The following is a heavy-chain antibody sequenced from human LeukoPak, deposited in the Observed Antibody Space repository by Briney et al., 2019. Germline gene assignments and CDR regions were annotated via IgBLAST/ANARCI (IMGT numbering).Heavy chain of an antibody. J-gene: IGHJ4*02. V-gene: IGHV3-15*01. CDR2: IKSKTDGGTT. CDR1: GFTFSNAW. Sequence: PGGSLRLSCAASGFTFSNAWMSWVGQAPGKGLEWVGRIKSKTDGGTTDYAAPVKGRFTISRDDSKNTLYLQMNSLKTEDTAVYYCTTDQALPLLPYDYWGQGTLVTVSS. D-gene: IGHD2-15*01. CDR3: TTDQALPLLPYDY.